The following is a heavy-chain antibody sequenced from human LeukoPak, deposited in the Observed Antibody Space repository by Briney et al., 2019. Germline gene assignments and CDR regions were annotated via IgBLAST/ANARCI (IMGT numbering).Heavy chain of an antibody. CDR1: GFTFSSYA. J-gene: IGHJ4*02. CDR3: ASLDGYSSGWSGDY. Sequence: GGSLRLSCAASGFTFSSYAMSWVRQAPGKGLEWVSAISGSGGSTYYADSVKGRFTISRDNSKNTLYLQMNSLRAEDTAVYYCASLDGYSSGWSGDYWGQGTLVTVSS. CDR2: ISGSGGST. D-gene: IGHD6-19*01. V-gene: IGHV3-23*01.